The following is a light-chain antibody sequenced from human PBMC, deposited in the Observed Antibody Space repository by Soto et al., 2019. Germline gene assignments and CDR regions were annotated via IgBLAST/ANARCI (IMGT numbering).Light chain of an antibody. Sequence: QSALTQPASVSGSPGQSITISRTGTSSDVGGYDYVSWYQQHPGKAPKVLIYDVTHRPSGVSNRFSGSKSGNTASLTISGLQSEDGAHYYCRSYRSSSPLVVFGGGTKVTVL. CDR2: DVT. V-gene: IGLV2-14*03. CDR3: RSYRSSSPLVV. CDR1: SSDVGGYDY. J-gene: IGLJ2*01.